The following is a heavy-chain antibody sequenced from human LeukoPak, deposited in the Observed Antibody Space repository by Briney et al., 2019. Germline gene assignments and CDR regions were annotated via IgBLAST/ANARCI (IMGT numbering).Heavy chain of an antibody. CDR2: IYYSGST. CDR3: ARVGITMIVVVNDWYFDL. V-gene: IGHV4-59*12. D-gene: IGHD3-22*01. J-gene: IGHJ2*01. CDR1: GGSISSYY. Sequence: SETLSLTCTVSGGSISSYYWSWIRQPPGKGLEWIGYIYYSGSTNYNPSLKSRVTISVDTSKNQFSLKLSSVTAADTAVYYCARVGITMIVVVNDWYFDLWGRGTLVTVSS.